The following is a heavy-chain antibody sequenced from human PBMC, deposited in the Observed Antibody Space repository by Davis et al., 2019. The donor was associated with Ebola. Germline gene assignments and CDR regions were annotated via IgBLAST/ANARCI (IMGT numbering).Heavy chain of an antibody. D-gene: IGHD4-17*01. CDR3: ARVLISTVTTHPKYYFDY. CDR2: INHSGST. J-gene: IGHJ4*02. V-gene: IGHV4-34*01. CDR1: GGSISSYY. Sequence: SETLSLTCAVYGGSISSYYWSWIRQPPGKGLEWIGEINHSGSTNYNPSLKSRVTISVDTSKNQFSLKLTSVTAEDTAVYYCARVLISTVTTHPKYYFDYWGQGTLVTVSS.